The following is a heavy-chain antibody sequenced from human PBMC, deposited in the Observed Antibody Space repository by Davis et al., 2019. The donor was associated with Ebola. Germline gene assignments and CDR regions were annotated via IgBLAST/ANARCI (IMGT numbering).Heavy chain of an antibody. Sequence: PSETLSLTCTVSGGSISSYYWGWIRQPPGKGLEWIGSIYYSGSTYYNPSLKSRVTISVDTSKNQFSLKLSSVTAADTAVYYCARHVRGAIVSNWFDPWGQGTLVTVSS. D-gene: IGHD3-16*02. CDR1: GGSISSYY. J-gene: IGHJ5*02. V-gene: IGHV4-39*01. CDR2: IYYSGST. CDR3: ARHVRGAIVSNWFDP.